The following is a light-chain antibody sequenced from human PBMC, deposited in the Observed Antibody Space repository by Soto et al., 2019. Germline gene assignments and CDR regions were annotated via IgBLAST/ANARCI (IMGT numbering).Light chain of an antibody. J-gene: IGLJ2*01. Sequence: QSVLTQPPSASGSPGQSVTISCTGTSSDVGAYIYVSWYQQHPGKAPKLIIYEVSKRPSGVPDRFSGSKSGNTASLTVSGLQPEDAADYYCISYAGNHNLLLGGGTKVNVL. CDR3: ISYAGNHNLL. CDR1: SSDVGAYIY. V-gene: IGLV2-8*01. CDR2: EVS.